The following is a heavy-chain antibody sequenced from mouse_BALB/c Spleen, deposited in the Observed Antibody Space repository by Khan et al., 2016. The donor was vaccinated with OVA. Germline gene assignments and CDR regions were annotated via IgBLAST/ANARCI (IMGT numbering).Heavy chain of an antibody. Sequence: VELVESGPGLVAPSQSLSITCTVSGFSLNGYGVNWVRQPPGKGLEWLGMIWGDGSTDYNSDLKSRMNLSKDNSKSQVFLKMNSLQTDDTARYYGARAYYGNYREAMDYWGQGTSVTVSS. J-gene: IGHJ4*01. CDR2: IWGDGST. CDR1: GFSLNGYG. V-gene: IGHV2-6-7*01. CDR3: ARAYYGNYREAMDY. D-gene: IGHD2-10*01.